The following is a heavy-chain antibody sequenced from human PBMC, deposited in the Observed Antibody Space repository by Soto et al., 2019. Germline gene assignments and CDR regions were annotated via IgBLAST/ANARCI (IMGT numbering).Heavy chain of an antibody. Sequence: ASDTVSCTISGSTLSEFSMHWVRQAPGKGLEWMGGYVPEDGKTIYAPKFQDRVIMTEDTSTDTASMELNSLRSEDTAVYFCATGVGWGYIFGLQYWGQGTPVTVSS. CDR1: GSTLSEFS. J-gene: IGHJ4*02. V-gene: IGHV1-24*01. CDR2: YVPEDGKT. D-gene: IGHD5-18*01. CDR3: ATGVGWGYIFGLQY.